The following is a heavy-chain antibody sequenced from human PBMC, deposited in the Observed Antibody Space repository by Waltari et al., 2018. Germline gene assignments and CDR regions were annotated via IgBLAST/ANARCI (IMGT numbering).Heavy chain of an antibody. V-gene: IGHV4-39*07. D-gene: IGHD2-15*01. CDR3: ARQRQDDYHYYYMDA. Sequence: LQLQESGPGLVKPSETLSLTCSVSGGSISNTSYYWGWIRQPPGKGLEWIGTMYYDGDTYYNPSLKSRVTISIDTSKNQFSLKVSSVTAADTAVYYCARQRQDDYHYYYMDAWGKGTTVTVSS. CDR2: MYYDGDT. CDR1: GGSISNTSYY. J-gene: IGHJ6*03.